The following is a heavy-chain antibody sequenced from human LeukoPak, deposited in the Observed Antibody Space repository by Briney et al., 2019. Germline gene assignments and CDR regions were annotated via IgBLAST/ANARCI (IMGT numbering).Heavy chain of an antibody. CDR1: GFTFRTYG. V-gene: IGHV3-30*02. CDR2: IGYDGTKT. CDR3: AKDRHILTGYYLGEAFDI. D-gene: IGHD3-9*01. Sequence: GGSLRLSCASSGFTFRTYGMHWVRQAPGKGLEWVTFIGYDGTKTDYIDSVKGRFTISRDNSKNTLYLQMNSLRAEDTAVYYCAKDRHILTGYYLGEAFDIWGQGTMVTVSS. J-gene: IGHJ3*02.